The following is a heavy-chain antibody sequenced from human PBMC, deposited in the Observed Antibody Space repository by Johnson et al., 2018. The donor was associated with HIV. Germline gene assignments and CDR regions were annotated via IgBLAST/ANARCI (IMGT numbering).Heavy chain of an antibody. Sequence: EVQVVESGGGLVQPGRSLRLSCTASGFTFVDYAMSWFRQAPGQGLEWVGFIRSKAYDGGSTGYADSVKGRFTISRDNAKNSLFLQMNRLRAEDTAFYYCARDFVALGESTPSDIWGQGTMVTVSS. J-gene: IGHJ3*02. CDR3: ARDFVALGESTPSDI. D-gene: IGHD3-10*01. V-gene: IGHV3-20*04. CDR1: GFTFVDYA. CDR2: IRSKAYDGGST.